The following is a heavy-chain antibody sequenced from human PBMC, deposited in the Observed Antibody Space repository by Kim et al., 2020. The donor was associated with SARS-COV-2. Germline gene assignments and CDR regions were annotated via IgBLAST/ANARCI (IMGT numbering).Heavy chain of an antibody. J-gene: IGHJ4*01. CDR3: ARDRGWGSGRYYNAPFD. Sequence: GGSLRLSCAASGFSFSSHWMSWVRQAPGKGLEWVANIKQDGREKYYVDSVKGRFAISRDNAKNSLYLQMNSLRAEETAVYYCARDRGWGSGRYYNAPFD. CDR1: GFSFSSHW. D-gene: IGHD3-10*01. CDR2: IKQDGREK. V-gene: IGHV3-7*03.